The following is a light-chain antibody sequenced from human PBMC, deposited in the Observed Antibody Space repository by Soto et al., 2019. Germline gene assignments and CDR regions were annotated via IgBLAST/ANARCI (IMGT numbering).Light chain of an antibody. J-gene: IGKJ1*01. V-gene: IGKV1-12*01. CDR2: DAS. CDR3: QQYYDYPRT. Sequence: DIQMTQSPSSVSASVGGRVVISCRASQGIAGRLAWYQQTPGQAPNLLIYDASSLQTGVPSRFSGAGSGTDFILTINWLQSEDFATYYCQQYYDYPRTFGQGTKVDIK. CDR1: QGIAGR.